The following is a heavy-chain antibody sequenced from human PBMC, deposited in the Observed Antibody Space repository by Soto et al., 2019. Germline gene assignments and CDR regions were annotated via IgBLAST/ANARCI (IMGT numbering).Heavy chain of an antibody. D-gene: IGHD3-10*01. CDR3: VRMKADSYSSYYAMDV. CDR1: GFSLTTGRMG. J-gene: IGHJ6*02. Sequence: QVTLRESGPALVKPTETLTLTCNVSGFSLTTGRMGVSWIRQPPGKALEWLAHIFSDAERSYSRSLQGRLTVSKVGFGSQVVLTMTNMDPVDTGTYFCVRMKADSYSSYYAMDVWGQGTTVTVSS. CDR2: IFSDAER. V-gene: IGHV2-26*01.